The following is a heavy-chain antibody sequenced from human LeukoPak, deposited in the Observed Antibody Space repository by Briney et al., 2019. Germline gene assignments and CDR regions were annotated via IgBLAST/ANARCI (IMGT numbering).Heavy chain of an antibody. CDR1: GSTFSDYG. CDR3: ARGVDYYENSGTIDY. D-gene: IGHD3-22*01. V-gene: IGHV3-33*01. CDR2: IWYDGSNK. J-gene: IGHJ4*02. Sequence: PGGSLRLSCTASGSTFSDYGMHWVRQPPGKGLEWVAIIWYDGSNKTYKDSVKGRFTISRDNSKNTLYLQMNSLRAEDTAVYYCARGVDYYENSGTIDYWGQGTLVTVSS.